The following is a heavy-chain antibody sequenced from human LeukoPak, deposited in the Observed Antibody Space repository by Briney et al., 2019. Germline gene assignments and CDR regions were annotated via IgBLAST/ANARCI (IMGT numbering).Heavy chain of an antibody. CDR3: ARHLSRAFDI. CDR2: IYYSGTT. D-gene: IGHD3-9*01. CDR1: GGSVSSSY. V-gene: IGHV4-59*08. J-gene: IGHJ3*02. Sequence: PSETLSLTCTVSGGSVSSSYWSWIRQPPGKGLEWIGYIYYSGTTNYSPSLKSRVTISVDMSKNQFSLKLTSVTAADTAVYYCARHLSRAFDIWGQGTMVTASS.